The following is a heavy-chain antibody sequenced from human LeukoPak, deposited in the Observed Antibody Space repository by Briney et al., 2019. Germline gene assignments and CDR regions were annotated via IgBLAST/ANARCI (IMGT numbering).Heavy chain of an antibody. CDR1: GYTFTNHW. D-gene: IGHD3-16*01. Sequence: GESLKISCKGSGYTFTNHWIAWVRQMPGKGLEWMGIIYPGGSDTRYSPSFQGQVAISADKSISTAYLQWSSLEASDTAVYYCARPGGIGVADALDIWGQGTMVTVSS. V-gene: IGHV5-51*01. CDR2: IYPGGSDT. CDR3: ARPGGIGVADALDI. J-gene: IGHJ3*02.